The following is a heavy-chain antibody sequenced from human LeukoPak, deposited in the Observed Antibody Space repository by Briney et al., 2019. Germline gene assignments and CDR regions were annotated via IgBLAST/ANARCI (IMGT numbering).Heavy chain of an antibody. Sequence: QTGGSLRLSCAASGVTFSSYEMNWVRQAPGKGLERVSYICSSGSTIYYADSEKGLFTISRDNAKTSLYLQMDSLRAHDTAVYYCATPFFGDSGSYFRPFDYWGQGTLVTVSS. V-gene: IGHV3-48*03. J-gene: IGHJ4*02. CDR1: GVTFSSYE. D-gene: IGHD1-26*01. CDR2: ICSSGSTI. CDR3: ATPFFGDSGSYFRPFDY.